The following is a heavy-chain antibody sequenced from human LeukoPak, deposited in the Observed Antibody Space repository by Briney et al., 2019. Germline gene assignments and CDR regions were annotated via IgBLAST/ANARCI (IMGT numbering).Heavy chain of an antibody. J-gene: IGHJ4*02. CDR2: IYTSGST. CDR3: ARDPSWEYYDSSGYYYV. V-gene: IGHV4-61*02. Sequence: PSETLSLTCTVSGGSISSGSYYWSWIRQPAGKGLEWIGRIYTSGSTNYNPSLKSRVTISVDTSKNQFSLKLSSVTAADTAVYYCARDPSWEYYDSSGYYYVWGQGTLVTVSP. CDR1: GGSISSGSYY. D-gene: IGHD3-22*01.